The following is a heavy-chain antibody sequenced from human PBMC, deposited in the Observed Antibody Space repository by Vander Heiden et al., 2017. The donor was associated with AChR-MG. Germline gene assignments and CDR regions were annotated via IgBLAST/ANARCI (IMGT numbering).Heavy chain of an antibody. V-gene: IGHV4-39*01. J-gene: IGHJ4*02. CDR1: GGSVSSRSYY. CDR2: LYSSGNT. CDR3: ARLGTGTPY. D-gene: IGHD1-1*01. Sequence: QLQLQESRAGLVKPQETLSPTSTVPGGSVSSRSYYWGRTRHAPGTGPGWIGTLYSSGNTYYNPSLKSRVTISLNTSKNQFSLNLNSVTAADTAVFYCARLGTGTPYWGQGTLVTVSS.